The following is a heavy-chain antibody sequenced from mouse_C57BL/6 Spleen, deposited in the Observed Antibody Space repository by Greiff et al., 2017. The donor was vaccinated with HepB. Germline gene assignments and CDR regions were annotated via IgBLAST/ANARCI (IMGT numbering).Heavy chain of an antibody. J-gene: IGHJ3*01. CDR3: ARSYGSKVAWFAY. D-gene: IGHD1-1*01. CDR2: IYPGSGST. Sequence: QVQLQQSGAELVKPGASVKMSCKASGYTFTSYWITWVKQRPGQGLEWIGDIYPGSGSTNYNEKFKSKATLTVDTSSSTAYMQLSSLTSEDSAVYYGARSYGSKVAWFAYWGQGTLVTVSA. V-gene: IGHV1-55*01. CDR1: GYTFTSYW.